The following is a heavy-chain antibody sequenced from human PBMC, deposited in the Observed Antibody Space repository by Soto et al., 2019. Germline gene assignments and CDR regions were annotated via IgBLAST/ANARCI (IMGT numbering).Heavy chain of an antibody. CDR3: ARVEYSFGTPFLDY. D-gene: IGHD3-16*01. CDR1: GFNFGHYA. V-gene: IGHV3-30-3*01. Sequence: PGGSLRLSCSASGFNFGHYAMHWVRQAPGKGLEWVAALSFDRSNEYYADSLRGRFTISRDNSKNTLYLQMNSLRAEDTAVYYCARVEYSFGTPFLDYWGQGTLVTVSS. CDR2: LSFDRSNE. J-gene: IGHJ4*02.